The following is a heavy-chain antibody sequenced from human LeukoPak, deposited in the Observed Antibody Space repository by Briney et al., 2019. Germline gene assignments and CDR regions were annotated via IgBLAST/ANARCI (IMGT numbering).Heavy chain of an antibody. V-gene: IGHV4-39*01. CDR3: ARQRRLELPDY. Sequence: SETLSLTCTVSGGSISSSTDYWGWIRQPPAKGLEWIGSISYSGNIYYNPSLKSRVTISVDTSKNQFSLKMSSVTAADTAVYYCARQRRLELPDYWGQGTLVTVSS. D-gene: IGHD3-16*01. CDR2: ISYSGNI. CDR1: GGSISSSTDY. J-gene: IGHJ4*02.